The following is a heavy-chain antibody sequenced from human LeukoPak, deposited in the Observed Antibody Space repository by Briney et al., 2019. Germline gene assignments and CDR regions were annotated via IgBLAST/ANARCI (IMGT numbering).Heavy chain of an antibody. D-gene: IGHD3-22*01. Sequence: SETLSLTCAVSGGSISSSNWWSWVRQPPGKGLEWIGEIYHSGSTNYNPSLKSRVTISVDKSKNQFSLKLSSVTAADTAVYYCALGYYFDSSGTEEKYWGQGTLVTVSS. CDR1: GGSISSSNW. CDR2: IYHSGST. V-gene: IGHV4-4*02. CDR3: ALGYYFDSSGTEEKY. J-gene: IGHJ4*02.